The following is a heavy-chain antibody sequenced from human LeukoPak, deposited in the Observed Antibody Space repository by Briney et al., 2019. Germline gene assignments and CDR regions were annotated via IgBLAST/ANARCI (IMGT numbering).Heavy chain of an antibody. CDR3: ARLSKGRYFDYIFDN. V-gene: IGHV4-39*01. D-gene: IGHD3-9*01. Sequence: SETLSLTCTVSGGSVSSTEFYWGSIREPPGKGLQWIGNIYYTGSTYYNPSLNSRVAMSVDTSQNQFSLKMASVTAADTAVYYCARLSKGRYFDYIFDNWGQGTLVTVSS. CDR2: IYYTGST. J-gene: IGHJ4*02. CDR1: GGSVSSTEFY.